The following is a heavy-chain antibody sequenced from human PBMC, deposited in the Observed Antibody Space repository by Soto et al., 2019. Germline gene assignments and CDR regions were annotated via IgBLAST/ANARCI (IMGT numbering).Heavy chain of an antibody. V-gene: IGHV1-3*01. CDR1: GYTFTSYA. Sequence: QVQLVQSGAEVKKPGASVKVSCKASGYTFTSYAMHWVRQAPGQRLEWMGWINAGNGNTKYSQKFQGRVTITRDTSARTAYLELSSLRSGDTAVYYWARDLGGWPGYWGQGTLVTVSS. CDR3: ARDLGGWPGY. CDR2: INAGNGNT. D-gene: IGHD2-15*01. J-gene: IGHJ4*02.